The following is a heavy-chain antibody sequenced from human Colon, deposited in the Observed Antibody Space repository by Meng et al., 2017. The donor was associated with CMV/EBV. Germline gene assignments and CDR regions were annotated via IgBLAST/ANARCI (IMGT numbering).Heavy chain of an antibody. D-gene: IGHD1-1*01. CDR2: VKQDGSEK. CDR1: GFTLRNYW. CDR3: ATDGGAWNLDH. J-gene: IGHJ4*02. V-gene: IGHV3-7*01. Sequence: GESLKISCAVSGFTLRNYWMIWVRQAPGMGLEWVANVKQDGSEKYYVDSVKGRFTISRDNDRNSVYLQMSRLRAEDTAIYYCATDGGAWNLDHWGQGTLVTSPQ.